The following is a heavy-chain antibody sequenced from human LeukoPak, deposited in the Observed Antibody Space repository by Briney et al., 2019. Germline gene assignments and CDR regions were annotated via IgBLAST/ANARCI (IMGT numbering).Heavy chain of an antibody. J-gene: IGHJ4*02. V-gene: IGHV5-51*01. D-gene: IGHD2-21*02. CDR2: VYPGDSHA. Sequence: GESLKISCKGSGYIFTSYLIGWVRQMPGKGLEWMGIVYPGDSHATYSPSFQGHVTISADKSISTAYLQWSSLKASDTAMYYCARGGDPWRFDYWGQGTLVTVSS. CDR1: GYIFTSYL. CDR3: ARGGDPWRFDY.